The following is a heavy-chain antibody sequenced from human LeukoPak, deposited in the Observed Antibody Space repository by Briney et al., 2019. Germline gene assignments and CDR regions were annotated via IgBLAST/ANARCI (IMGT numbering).Heavy chain of an antibody. D-gene: IGHD4-17*01. Sequence: SETLSLTCTVSGGSISSYYWSWIRQPPGKGLEWIGYIYYSGSTNYNPSLKGRVTISVDTSKNQFSLKLSSVTAADTAVYYCARVKMTTVTTWAFDIWGQGTMVTVSS. J-gene: IGHJ3*02. V-gene: IGHV4-59*01. CDR1: GGSISSYY. CDR3: ARVKMTTVTTWAFDI. CDR2: IYYSGST.